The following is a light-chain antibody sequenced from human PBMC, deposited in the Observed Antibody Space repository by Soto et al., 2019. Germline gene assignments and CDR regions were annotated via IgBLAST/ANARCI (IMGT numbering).Light chain of an antibody. Sequence: EIVLTQSPGTLSLSPGERATLSCRASQSLSSYLAWYQQKPGQAPRLLIYGASSRATGIPDRFSGSGSGTDFPLTISSLEPEDFAVYYCRQYGSSPSYTFGQGTKLEIK. CDR1: QSLSSY. J-gene: IGKJ2*01. CDR3: RQYGSSPSYT. V-gene: IGKV3-20*01. CDR2: GAS.